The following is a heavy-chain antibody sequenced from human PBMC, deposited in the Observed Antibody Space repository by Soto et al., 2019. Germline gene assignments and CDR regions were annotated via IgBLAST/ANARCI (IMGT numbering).Heavy chain of an antibody. D-gene: IGHD1-1*01. J-gene: IGHJ4*02. CDR3: ARDGNYHEF. Sequence: WGSLIVACAPSGFTLSTHPMCWVRQAPGKGLEWVSSISSSGSYVYYGDSVDGRFTISRDDARNSVYLQMNSLRVEDTAVYYCARDGNYHEFWGQGTMVTVSS. CDR2: ISSSGSYV. V-gene: IGHV3-21*01. CDR1: GFTLSTHP.